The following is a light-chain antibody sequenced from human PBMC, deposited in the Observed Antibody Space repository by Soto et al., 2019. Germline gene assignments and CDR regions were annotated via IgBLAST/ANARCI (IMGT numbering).Light chain of an antibody. CDR3: QQYGSSPWT. Sequence: IALTQSPGTLSLSPGERATLSCRASQSVSSSWLAWYQQKPGQAPRLLIYGASSRATGIPDRVSGSGSGTDFTLTISRLEPEDFAVYYCQQYGSSPWTFGQGTKVDIK. V-gene: IGKV3-20*01. J-gene: IGKJ1*01. CDR2: GAS. CDR1: QSVSSSW.